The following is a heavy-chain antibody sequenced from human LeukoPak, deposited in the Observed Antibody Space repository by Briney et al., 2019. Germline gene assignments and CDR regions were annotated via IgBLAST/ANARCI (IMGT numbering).Heavy chain of an antibody. Sequence: SETLSLTCAVYGGSLSGYYWGWIRQPPGKGLEWIGEVNHSGSTNYNPSLKSRVTISVDTSKNQFSLKLSSVTAADTAVYYCATLDDYGGAWGQGTLVTVSS. CDR2: VNHSGST. CDR1: GGSLSGYY. J-gene: IGHJ4*02. CDR3: ATLDDYGGA. V-gene: IGHV4-34*01. D-gene: IGHD4-23*01.